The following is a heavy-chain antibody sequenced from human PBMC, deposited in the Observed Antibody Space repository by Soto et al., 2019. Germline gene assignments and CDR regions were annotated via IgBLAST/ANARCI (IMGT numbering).Heavy chain of an antibody. V-gene: IGHV1-69*08. CDR2: LIPILGAL. CDR1: ADTFTGYT. CDR3: ARSRGSYYTNFDS. D-gene: IGHD3-10*01. J-gene: IGHJ4*02. Sequence: QVQLVQSGAEVKKPGSSVKVSCKASADTFTGYTVTWVRQAPGQGLEWVGRLIPILGALNFAQKFQGRVTISADKSADTAYMVLTGLTSEDTAVYYCARSRGSYYTNFDSWGQGTLVTVSS.